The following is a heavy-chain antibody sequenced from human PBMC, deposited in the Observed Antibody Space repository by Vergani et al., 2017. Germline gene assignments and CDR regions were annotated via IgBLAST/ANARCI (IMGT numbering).Heavy chain of an antibody. Sequence: EVQLEESGGGLVLPGRSLRLSCVASGFTSAGYAMHWVRQAPGKGLKWVSGISWNSNSIGYADSVKGRFTISRDNAKNSLYLQMNSLRAEDTALYYCAKYLCTSSGGGWFDPWGQGTLVTVSS. CDR3: AKYLCTSSGGGWFDP. CDR2: ISWNSNSI. CDR1: GFTSAGYA. J-gene: IGHJ5*02. D-gene: IGHD6-6*01. V-gene: IGHV3-9*02.